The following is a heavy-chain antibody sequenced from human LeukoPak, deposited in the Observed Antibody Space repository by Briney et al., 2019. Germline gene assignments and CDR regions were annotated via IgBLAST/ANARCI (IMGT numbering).Heavy chain of an antibody. J-gene: IGHJ4*02. V-gene: IGHV2-70*04. CDR3: ARHGSGSYHYFDY. CDR2: IDWDDDK. D-gene: IGHD3-10*01. Sequence: SGPALVKPTQTLTLTCTFSGFSLSTSGMRASWIRQPPGKALEWLARIDWDDDKFYSTSLKTRLTISKDTSKNPVVLTMTTLDPVDTATYYCARHGSGSYHYFDYWGQGTLVTVSS. CDR1: GFSLSTSGMR.